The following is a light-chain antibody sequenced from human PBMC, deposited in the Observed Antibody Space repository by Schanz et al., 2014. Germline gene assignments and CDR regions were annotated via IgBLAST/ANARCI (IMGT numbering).Light chain of an antibody. CDR3: QQPGS. CDR2: AAS. V-gene: IGKV1-39*01. CDR1: QSISIY. J-gene: IGKJ4*01. Sequence: DIQMTQSPSSLSASVGDRVTLTCRASQSISIYLNWYQQKPGKAPKLLIYAASSLQSGVPSRFSGSGSGTDFTLTISSLQPEDFATYYCQQPGSFGGGTKVEI.